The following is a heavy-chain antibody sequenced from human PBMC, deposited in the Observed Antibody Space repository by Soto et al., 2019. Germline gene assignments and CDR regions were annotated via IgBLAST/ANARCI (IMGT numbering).Heavy chain of an antibody. CDR2: ISYDGSNK. D-gene: IGHD6-13*01. Sequence: GSLRLSCAASGFTFSSYGMHWVRQAPGKGLEWVAVISYDGSNKYYADSVKGRFTISRDNSKNTLYLQMNSLRAEDTAVYYCAKDSSLTPYYYYGMDVWGQGTTVTVSS. J-gene: IGHJ6*02. V-gene: IGHV3-30*18. CDR1: GFTFSSYG. CDR3: AKDSSLTPYYYYGMDV.